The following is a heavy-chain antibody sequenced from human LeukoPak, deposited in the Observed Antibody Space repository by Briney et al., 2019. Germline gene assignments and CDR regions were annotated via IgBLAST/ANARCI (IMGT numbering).Heavy chain of an antibody. CDR2: INPNSGGT. Sequence: ASVKVSCKASGYTFTSYYMHWVRQAPGQGLEWMGWINPNSGGTNYAQKFQGRVTMTRDTSISTAYMELSRLRSDDTAVYYCARDRGEQLVRWYFDLWGRGTLVTVSS. J-gene: IGHJ2*01. CDR3: ARDRGEQLVRWYFDL. CDR1: GYTFTSYY. V-gene: IGHV1-2*02. D-gene: IGHD6-6*01.